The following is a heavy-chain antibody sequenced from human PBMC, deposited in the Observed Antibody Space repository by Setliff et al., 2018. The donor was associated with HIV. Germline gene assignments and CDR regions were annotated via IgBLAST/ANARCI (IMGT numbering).Heavy chain of an antibody. CDR3: AGEGVSRWFGELPGSYYMDV. V-gene: IGHV1-69*13. J-gene: IGHJ6*03. Sequence: SVKVSCKASRCTFSTYAIGWVRQAPGQGLERMGGIIPIFGTANYAQKVQGRVTITADEATSTAYMELSSLGAEATAVYYCAGEGVSRWFGELPGSYYMDVWGKGTTVTVSS. CDR2: IIPIFGTA. D-gene: IGHD3-10*01. CDR1: RCTFSTYA.